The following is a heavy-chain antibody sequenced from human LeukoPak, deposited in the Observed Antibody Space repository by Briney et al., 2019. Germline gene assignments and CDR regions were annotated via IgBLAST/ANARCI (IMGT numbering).Heavy chain of an antibody. V-gene: IGHV3-21*01. D-gene: IGHD2-2*01. J-gene: IGHJ3*02. Sequence: GGSLRLSCAASGFTFSSYSMNWVRQAPGKELEWVSSISSSSSYIYYADSVKGRFTISRDNAKNSLYLQMNSLRAEDTAVYYCARGDIVVVKDAFDIWGQGTMVTVSS. CDR3: ARGDIVVVKDAFDI. CDR1: GFTFSSYS. CDR2: ISSSSSYI.